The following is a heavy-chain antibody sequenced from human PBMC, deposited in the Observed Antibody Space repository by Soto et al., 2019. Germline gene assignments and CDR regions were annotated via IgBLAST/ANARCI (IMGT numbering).Heavy chain of an antibody. CDR1: AFTFSTYA. CDR3: AKDVTYYYDAAGSNYFDY. CDR2: ISGTGGST. J-gene: IGHJ4*02. V-gene: IGHV3-23*01. Sequence: EVQLLESGGGLVQPGGSLRLSCAASAFTFSTYAMSWVRQAPGKGLEWVSAISGTGGSTYYADSVKGRFTISRDNSKNPLYLQMNSRRAEDTALYYCAKDVTYYYDAAGSNYFDYWGQGTLVTVSS. D-gene: IGHD3-22*01.